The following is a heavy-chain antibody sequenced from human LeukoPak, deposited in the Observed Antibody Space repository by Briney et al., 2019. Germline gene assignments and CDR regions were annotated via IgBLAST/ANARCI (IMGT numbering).Heavy chain of an antibody. V-gene: IGHV3-21*01. CDR1: GFTFSSYS. CDR2: ISGSSSYI. Sequence: GGSLRLSCAASGFTFSSYSMNLVRQAPGKGLEWVSSISGSSSYIYYPDSVIARFTISRHNAKNSLSLQMISPRAEDTAVYYCARDRTPYCSGGSCSYFDSWGQGTLVTVSS. J-gene: IGHJ4*02. D-gene: IGHD2-15*01. CDR3: ARDRTPYCSGGSCSYFDS.